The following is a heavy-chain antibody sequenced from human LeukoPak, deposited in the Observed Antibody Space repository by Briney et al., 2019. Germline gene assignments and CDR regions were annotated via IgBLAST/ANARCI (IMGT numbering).Heavy chain of an antibody. J-gene: IGHJ4*02. CDR2: IYHSGST. CDR1: GGSISSGDYY. V-gene: IGHV4-39*07. D-gene: IGHD3-10*01. Sequence: SQTLSLTCTVSGGSISSGDYYWSWIRQPPGKGLEWIGSIYHSGSTYYNPSLNSRVTISVDMSKNQFSLKLSSVTAADTAVYYCARRDYITIMFDYWGQGTLVTVSS. CDR3: ARRDYITIMFDY.